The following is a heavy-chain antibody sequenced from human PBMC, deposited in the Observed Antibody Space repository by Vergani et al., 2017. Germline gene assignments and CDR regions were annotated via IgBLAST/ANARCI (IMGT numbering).Heavy chain of an antibody. D-gene: IGHD3-3*01. CDR1: GGSISSGGYS. CDR2: IYHSGST. J-gene: IGHJ4*02. CDR3: ARDQSGMGPPYFDY. V-gene: IGHV4-30-2*01. Sequence: QLQLQESGSGLVKPSQTLSLTCAVSGGSISSGGYSWSWIRQPPGKGLEWIGYIYHSGSTYYNPSLKSRVTISVDRSKNQFSLKLSSVTAADTAVYYCARDQSGMGPPYFDYWGQGTLVTVSS.